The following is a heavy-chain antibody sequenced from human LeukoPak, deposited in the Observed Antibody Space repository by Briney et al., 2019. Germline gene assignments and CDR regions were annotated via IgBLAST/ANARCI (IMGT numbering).Heavy chain of an antibody. CDR2: ITTSGGST. Sequence: PGGSLRLSCAASGFTFSGYAMTWVRQAPGKGLEWVSTITTSGGSTYYADSVKGRFTISRDNSKNTLYLQMNSLRAEDTAVYYCARDMGGYYYGSGSPPLVWGQGTLVTVSS. D-gene: IGHD3-10*01. V-gene: IGHV3-23*01. J-gene: IGHJ4*02. CDR1: GFTFSGYA. CDR3: ARDMGGYYYGSGSPPLV.